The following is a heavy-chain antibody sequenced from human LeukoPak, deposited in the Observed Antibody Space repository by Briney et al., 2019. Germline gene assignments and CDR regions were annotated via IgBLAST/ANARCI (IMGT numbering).Heavy chain of an antibody. J-gene: IGHJ4*02. CDR2: IYYSGST. CDR1: GGSISSGDYY. V-gene: IGHV4-30-4*01. CDR3: ARVGIVATITYFDY. D-gene: IGHD5-12*01. Sequence: SETLSLTCTVSGGSISSGDYYWSWIRQPPGKGLEWIGYIYYSGSTYYNPSLKSRVTISVDTSKNQFSLKLSSVTAADTAVYYCARVGIVATITYFDYWGQGTLVTVSS.